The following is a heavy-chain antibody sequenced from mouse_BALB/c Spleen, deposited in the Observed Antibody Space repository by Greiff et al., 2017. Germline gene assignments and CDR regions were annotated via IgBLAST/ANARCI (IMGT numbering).Heavy chain of an antibody. D-gene: IGHD4-1*01. V-gene: IGHV5-17*02. CDR2: ISSGSSTI. CDR3: ARDGTGTAMDY. CDR1: GSTFSSLG. J-gene: IGHJ4*01. Sequence: EVKLMESGGGLVQPGGSRKLSGAASGSTFSSLGMHGVRQSPERGLEWVAYISSGSSTIYYADTVKGRFTISRDNPKNTLFLQMTSLRSEDTAMYYCARDGTGTAMDYWGQGTSVTVSS.